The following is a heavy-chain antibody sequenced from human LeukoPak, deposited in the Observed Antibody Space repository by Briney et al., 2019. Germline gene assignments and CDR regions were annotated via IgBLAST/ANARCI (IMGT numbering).Heavy chain of an antibody. D-gene: IGHD5-12*01. J-gene: IGHJ4*02. V-gene: IGHV1-2*04. CDR2: INPNSGGT. Sequence: ASVKVSCKASGYTFTGYYMHWVRQAPGQGLEWMGWINPNSGGTNYAQKFQGWVTMTRDTSISTAYMELRSLRSDDTAVYYCARGDIVATIYNYWGQGTLVTVSS. CDR3: ARGDIVATIYNY. CDR1: GYTFTGYY.